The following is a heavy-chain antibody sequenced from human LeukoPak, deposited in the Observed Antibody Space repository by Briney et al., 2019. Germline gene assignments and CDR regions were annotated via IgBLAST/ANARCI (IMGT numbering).Heavy chain of an antibody. Sequence: ASVKVSCKASGYTFTGYYMHWVRQAPGQGLEWMGWINPNSGGTNYAQKFQGRVTMTRDTSISTAYMELSRLRSDDTAVYYSARDPRFGLSADAFDIWGQGTMVTVSS. CDR1: GYTFTGYY. V-gene: IGHV1-2*02. CDR3: ARDPRFGLSADAFDI. J-gene: IGHJ3*02. CDR2: INPNSGGT. D-gene: IGHD3-10*01.